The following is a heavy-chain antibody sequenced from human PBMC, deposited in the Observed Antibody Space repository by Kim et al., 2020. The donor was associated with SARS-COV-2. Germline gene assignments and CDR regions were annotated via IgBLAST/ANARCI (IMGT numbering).Heavy chain of an antibody. J-gene: IGHJ4*02. V-gene: IGHV4-59*11. Sequence: SETLSLTCTVSGGSISSHYWSWIRQPPGKGLEWIGYVYNDGSTNYNPSLKSRVSISVDTSKNQFSLRLNSVTAADTALYYCARALHPSIYYFEYWGQGTL. CDR3: ARALHPSIYYFEY. CDR1: GGSISSHY. CDR2: VYNDGST.